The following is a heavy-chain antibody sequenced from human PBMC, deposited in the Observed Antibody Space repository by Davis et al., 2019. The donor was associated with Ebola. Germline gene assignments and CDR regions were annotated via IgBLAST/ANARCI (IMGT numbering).Heavy chain of an antibody. V-gene: IGHV3-11*06. J-gene: IGHJ4*02. CDR1: GFTFSDYY. Sequence: GESLKISCAASGFTFSDYYMSWIRQAPGKELEWVSYISSSSSYTNYADSVKGRFTISRDNAKNSLYLQMDGLRVEDTAVYYCASGLDYWGQGSLVTVSS. CDR2: ISSSSSYT. CDR3: ASGLDY.